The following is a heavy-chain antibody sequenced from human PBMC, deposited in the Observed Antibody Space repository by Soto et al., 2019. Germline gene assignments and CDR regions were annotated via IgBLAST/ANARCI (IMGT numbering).Heavy chain of an antibody. Sequence: PSETLSLTCCVSGYSVSSSDYYWAWIRQPPGKGLEWIGSMLYSGLTYYNPSLKSRVTLSVDTSKNQFSVRLNSVTASDTAVYYCAPLSVSLSGPYGIHVWGQGTTVTVS. CDR2: MLYSGLT. V-gene: IGHV4-39*01. CDR1: GYSVSSSDYY. D-gene: IGHD2-15*01. CDR3: APLSVSLSGPYGIHV. J-gene: IGHJ6*02.